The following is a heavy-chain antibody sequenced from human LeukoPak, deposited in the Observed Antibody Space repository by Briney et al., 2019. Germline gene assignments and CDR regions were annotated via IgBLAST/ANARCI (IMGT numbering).Heavy chain of an antibody. CDR1: GGSLSSGTYF. D-gene: IGHD3-9*01. V-gene: IGHV4-31*03. CDR3: ARAGFDILTGSTERFDP. J-gene: IGHJ5*02. Sequence: SETLSLTCTVSGGSLSSGTYFWTWIRQHPGKGLEWIGYISYTGSTYYNPSLKSRVIISVDTSKNQFSLNLWSLTAADTAVYYCARAGFDILTGSTERFDPWGQGTLVTVS. CDR2: ISYTGST.